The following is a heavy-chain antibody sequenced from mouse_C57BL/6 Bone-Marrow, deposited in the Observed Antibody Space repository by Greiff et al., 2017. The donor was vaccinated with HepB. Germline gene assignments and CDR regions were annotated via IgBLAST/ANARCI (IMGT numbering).Heavy chain of an antibody. Sequence: QVQLQQSGAELVRPGASVTLSCKASGYTFTDYEMHWVKQTPVHGLEWIGAIDPETGGTAYNQKFKGKAILTADKSSSTAYMELRSLTSEDSAVYYCTIITTVVLYYFDYWGQGTTLTVSS. CDR1: GYTFTDYE. V-gene: IGHV1-15*01. D-gene: IGHD1-1*01. J-gene: IGHJ2*01. CDR3: TIITTVVLYYFDY. CDR2: IDPETGGT.